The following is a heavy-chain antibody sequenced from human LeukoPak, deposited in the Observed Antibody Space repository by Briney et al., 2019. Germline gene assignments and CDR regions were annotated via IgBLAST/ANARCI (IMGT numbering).Heavy chain of an antibody. CDR2: ISGSGGST. V-gene: IGHV3-23*01. CDR3: AKSYYYDSSGYYGDYYFDY. CDR1: GFTFNDAW. D-gene: IGHD3-22*01. Sequence: PGGSLRLSCAASGFTFNDAWMNWVRQAPGKGLEWVSAISGSGGSTYYADSVKGRFTISRDNSKNTLYLQMNSLRAEDTAVYYCAKSYYYDSSGYYGDYYFDYWGQGTLVTVSS. J-gene: IGHJ4*02.